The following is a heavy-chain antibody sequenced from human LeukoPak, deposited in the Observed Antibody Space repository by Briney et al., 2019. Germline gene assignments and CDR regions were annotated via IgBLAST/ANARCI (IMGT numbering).Heavy chain of an antibody. J-gene: IGHJ4*02. CDR3: ARTDDFWSADY. CDR1: GFTFSDYY. D-gene: IGHD3-3*01. Sequence: GGSLRLSCAASGFTFSDYYMSWIRQAPGKGLEWVSYISSSGSAIYYADSVKGRFTISRDNAKNSLYLQINSLRAEDTAVYYCARTDDFWSADYWGQGTLVTVSS. CDR2: ISSSGSAI. V-gene: IGHV3-11*01.